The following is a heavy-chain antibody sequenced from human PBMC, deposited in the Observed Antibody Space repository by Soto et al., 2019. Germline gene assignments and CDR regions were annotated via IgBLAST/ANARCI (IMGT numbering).Heavy chain of an antibody. J-gene: IGHJ6*02. D-gene: IGHD2-2*01. V-gene: IGHV1-24*01. CDR2: FDPEDGET. Sequence: ASVKVSCKASGGTFSSYTISWVRQAPGQGLEWMGGFDPEDGETIYAQKFQGRVTMTEDTSTDTAYMELSSLRSEDTAVYYCATSGVPAATSPGAYYYYYGMDVWGQGTTVTVSS. CDR1: GGTFSSYT. CDR3: ATSGVPAATSPGAYYYYYGMDV.